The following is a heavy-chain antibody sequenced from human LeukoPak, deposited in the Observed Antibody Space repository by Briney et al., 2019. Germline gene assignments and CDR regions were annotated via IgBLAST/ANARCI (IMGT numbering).Heavy chain of an antibody. CDR2: ISPKSGGT. CDR1: GYTFTDHY. CDR3: ATNEIVGLYSYFDY. J-gene: IGHJ4*02. D-gene: IGHD5-12*01. V-gene: IGHV1-2*02. Sequence: ASVKVSCKASGYTFTDHYMHWVRQAPGQGLEWMGWISPKSGGTNYAQKFQGRVTMTRDTSVNTAYMELSRLRSDDTAVYYCATNEIVGLYSYFDYWGQGTLVTVSS.